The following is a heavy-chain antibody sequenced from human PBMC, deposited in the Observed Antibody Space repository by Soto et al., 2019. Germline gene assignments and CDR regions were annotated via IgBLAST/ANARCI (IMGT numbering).Heavy chain of an antibody. Sequence: QVQLQESGPGLVKASETLSLTCAVSGYSISSGYYWGWLRQPPGKGLGWIESIYHVGSTYYKPSLNSRVTLSIDMTNNHFSLILNSVTAADTAVYYCARVGPLVPYYYDSSPYTFENWFDPWGQGNLVTVSS. CDR2: IYHVGST. CDR1: GYSISSGYY. D-gene: IGHD3-22*01. CDR3: ARVGPLVPYYYDSSPYTFENWFDP. J-gene: IGHJ5*02. V-gene: IGHV4-38-2*01.